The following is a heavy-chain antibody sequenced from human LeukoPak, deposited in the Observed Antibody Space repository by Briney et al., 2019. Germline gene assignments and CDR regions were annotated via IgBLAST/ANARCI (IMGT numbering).Heavy chain of an antibody. D-gene: IGHD6-19*01. CDR2: FDPEDGET. CDR1: GYTLTELS. CDR3: ATAVAGLSYFDY. V-gene: IGHV1-24*01. Sequence: ASVKVSCKVSGYTLTELSMHWVRQAPGKGLEWMGGFDPEDGETIYAQKFQGRVTMTEGTSTDTPYMELTTLRPEATPVYYCATAVAGLSYFDYWGQGPLVTVSS. J-gene: IGHJ4*02.